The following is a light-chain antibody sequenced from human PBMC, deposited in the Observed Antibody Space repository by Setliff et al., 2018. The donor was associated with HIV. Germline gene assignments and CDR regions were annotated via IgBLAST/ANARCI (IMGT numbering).Light chain of an antibody. V-gene: IGLV3-21*03. J-gene: IGLJ2*01. CDR1: NLGSKS. CDR2: DDS. Sequence: LTQPPSVSVAPGKTARITCGGNNLGSKSVHWYQQKAGQAPVLVVHDDSDRPSGIPERFSGSISGNTATLTITRVEAGDEADYYCQVWDSNTDHVVFGGGTKGTVL. CDR3: QVWDSNTDHVV.